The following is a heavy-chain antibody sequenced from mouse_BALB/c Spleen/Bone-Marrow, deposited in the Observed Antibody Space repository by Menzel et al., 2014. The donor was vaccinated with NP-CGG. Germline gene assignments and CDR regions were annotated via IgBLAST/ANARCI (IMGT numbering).Heavy chain of an antibody. V-gene: IGHV5-6-5*01. CDR3: ARGPSYGNYLYYALTT. CDR1: GFSFRSYA. D-gene: IGHD2-10*02. CDR2: IISGGNT. J-gene: IGHJ4*01. Sequence: DVHLVESGGGLVKPGGSLKLSCAASGFSFRSYAMSWVRQTPERRLEWVASIISGGNTYYPDSVKGRFTISRDNARTIIYLQMSSLTSEDTAMYYCARGPSYGNYLYYALTTGVREPQSPSPQ.